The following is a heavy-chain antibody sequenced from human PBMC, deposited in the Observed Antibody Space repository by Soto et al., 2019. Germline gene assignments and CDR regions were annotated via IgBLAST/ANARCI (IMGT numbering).Heavy chain of an antibody. CDR1: GCTFSSYA. CDR2: ISYDGSNK. J-gene: IGHJ4*02. D-gene: IGHD5-18*01. Sequence: ESGGGVVQPGRSLRLSCAASGCTFSSYAMHWVRQAPGKGLEWVAVISYDGSNKYYADSVKGRFTISRDNSKNTLYLQMNSLRAEDTAVYYCASPGGAAMVPYYFDYWGQGTLVTVSS. V-gene: IGHV3-30-3*01. CDR3: ASPGGAAMVPYYFDY.